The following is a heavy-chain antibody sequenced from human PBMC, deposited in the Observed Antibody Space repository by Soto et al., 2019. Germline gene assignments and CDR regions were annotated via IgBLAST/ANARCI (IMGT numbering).Heavy chain of an antibody. Sequence: QVHLQQWGAGLLKPSETLSLTCAVYGGSFSGYYWSWIRQPPGKGLEWIGVINHSGSTNYNQSLKSRVSISVGTSNNQFSLKLSSVTAADTAVYYCARGRGDGYNQHWYFDLWGRGTLVTVSS. V-gene: IGHV4-34*01. J-gene: IGHJ2*01. D-gene: IGHD3-10*01. CDR2: INHSGST. CDR3: ARGRGDGYNQHWYFDL. CDR1: GGSFSGYY.